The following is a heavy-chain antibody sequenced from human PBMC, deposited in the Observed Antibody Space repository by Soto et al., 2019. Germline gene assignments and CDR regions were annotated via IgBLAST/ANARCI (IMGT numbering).Heavy chain of an antibody. J-gene: IGHJ4*02. Sequence: GGSLRLSCVVSGFSFSDHFMDWVRQAPGKGLEWVGRSRNKANGYSTEYAASVKGRFTISRDESKNSLYLQMNSLKTEDTAVYYCYRVGLYSGIHLCDYWGQGTLVTVSS. CDR2: SRNKANGYST. D-gene: IGHD1-26*01. CDR1: GFSFSDHF. CDR3: YRVGLYSGIHLCDY. V-gene: IGHV3-72*01.